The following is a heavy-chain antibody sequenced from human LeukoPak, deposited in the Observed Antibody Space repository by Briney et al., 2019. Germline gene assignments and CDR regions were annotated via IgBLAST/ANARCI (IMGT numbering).Heavy chain of an antibody. Sequence: GGSLRLSRAASGFTFSSYAMSWVRQAPGKGLEWVSAITDGSGSTYYADSVRGRFTISRDSSKNTLFLQMNRLRPEDAAVYYCAKAPVTTCRGAFCYPFDYWGLGTLVTVSS. CDR1: GFTFSSYA. J-gene: IGHJ4*02. CDR2: ITDGSGST. CDR3: AKAPVTTCRGAFCYPFDY. D-gene: IGHD2-15*01. V-gene: IGHV3-23*01.